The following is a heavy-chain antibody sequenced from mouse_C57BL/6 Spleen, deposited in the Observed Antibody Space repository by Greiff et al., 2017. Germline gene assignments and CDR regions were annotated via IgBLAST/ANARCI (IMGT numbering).Heavy chain of an antibody. Sequence: QVQLQQPGAELVKPGASVKLSCKASGYTFTSYWMHWVKQRPGQGLEWIGMIHPNSGSTNYNEKFKSKATLTVDKSSSTAYMQLSSLTSEDSAVYYCANTTVVAPSYWYFDVWGTGTTVTVSS. V-gene: IGHV1-64*01. CDR2: IHPNSGST. CDR3: ANTTVVAPSYWYFDV. J-gene: IGHJ1*03. CDR1: GYTFTSYW. D-gene: IGHD1-1*01.